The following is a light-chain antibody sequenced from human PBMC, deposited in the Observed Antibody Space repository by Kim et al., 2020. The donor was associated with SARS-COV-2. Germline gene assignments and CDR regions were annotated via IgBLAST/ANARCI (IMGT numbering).Light chain of an antibody. V-gene: IGLV2-8*01. J-gene: IGLJ3*02. CDR2: EVS. Sequence: GQSGTSTCTGTSSDVGGYNYVSWYQQHPGKAPKLMIYEVSKRPSGVPDRCSGSKSGNTASLTVSGLQAEDEADYYCSSYAGSNNWVFGGGTKLTVL. CDR1: SSDVGGYNY. CDR3: SSYAGSNNWV.